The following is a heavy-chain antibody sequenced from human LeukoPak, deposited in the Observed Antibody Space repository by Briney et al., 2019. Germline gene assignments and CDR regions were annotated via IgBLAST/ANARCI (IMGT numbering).Heavy chain of an antibody. V-gene: IGHV1-46*01. CDR1: GYTFTSYY. D-gene: IGHD5-18*01. J-gene: IGHJ4*02. CDR3: ARRGGYNYGPPNY. CDR2: INPSGGST. Sequence: ASVKVSCKASGYTFTSYYMHWVRQAPGQGLEWMGIINPSGGSTTYAQKFQGRLTMTRDTSTSTVYMDLSSLRSEDTALYYCARRGGYNYGPPNYWGQGTLVTVSS.